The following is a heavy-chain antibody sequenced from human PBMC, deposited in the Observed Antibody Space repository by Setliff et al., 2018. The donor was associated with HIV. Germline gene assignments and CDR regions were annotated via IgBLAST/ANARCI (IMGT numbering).Heavy chain of an antibody. D-gene: IGHD6-6*01. Sequence: SETLSLTCAVSGGSMSNYYWTWIRQVPGKGLEWIGYIYYSGYSNFNPSLKGRVGISLDSSNSQFSLKLNAVTAADTAIYYCARQTESSSSYFDSWGQGALVTVS. CDR2: IYYSGYS. V-gene: IGHV4-59*08. J-gene: IGHJ4*02. CDR3: ARQTESSSSYFDS. CDR1: GGSMSNYY.